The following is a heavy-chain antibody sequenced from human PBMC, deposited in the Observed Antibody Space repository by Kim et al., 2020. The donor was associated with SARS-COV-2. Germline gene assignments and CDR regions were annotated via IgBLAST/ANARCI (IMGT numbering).Heavy chain of an antibody. V-gene: IGHV4-39*01. D-gene: IGHD6-13*01. CDR2: IYYSGST. J-gene: IGHJ4*02. CDR3: ARQEGATAGTSHFDY. CDR1: GGSISSSSYN. Sequence: SETLSLTCTVSGGSISSSSYNWAWFRQPPGKGLEWIGSIYYSGSTYHNRYLKRRVAISIDTSKNQFSLRLSSVTAAETAVFYCARQEGATAGTSHFDYWGQGVLVTVSS.